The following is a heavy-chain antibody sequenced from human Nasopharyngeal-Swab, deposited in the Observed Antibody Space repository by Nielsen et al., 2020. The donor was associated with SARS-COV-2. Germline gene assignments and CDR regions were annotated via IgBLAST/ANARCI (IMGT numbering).Heavy chain of an antibody. CDR2: ISSSSSYI. D-gene: IGHD6-19*01. V-gene: IGHV3-21*01. J-gene: IGHJ4*02. CDR1: GFSFSRYS. CDR3: ARDRVDSSGWSYYFDY. Sequence: GESLKISCAASGFSFSRYSMNWVRQAPGKGLEWVSSISSSSSYIYYADSVKGRFTISRDNSKNTLYLQMNSLRAEDTAVYYCARDRVDSSGWSYYFDYWGQGTLVTVSS.